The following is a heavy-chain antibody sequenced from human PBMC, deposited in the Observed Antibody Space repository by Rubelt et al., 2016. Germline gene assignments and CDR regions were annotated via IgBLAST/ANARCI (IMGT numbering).Heavy chain of an antibody. V-gene: IGHV4-39*01. CDR3: ARLTSVSLKFDY. CDR1: GGSLSSSTSY. Sequence: QLQLRESGPGLVKPSETLSLTCTVSGGSLSSSTSYWVWIRQPPGTGLEWIGNLFLSWSAYYSPSLKSRVTMSVDTSRNEFSLKLSSVAAAATASYYCARLTSVSLKFDYWGQGTLVTVSS. CDR2: LFLSWSA. J-gene: IGHJ4*02.